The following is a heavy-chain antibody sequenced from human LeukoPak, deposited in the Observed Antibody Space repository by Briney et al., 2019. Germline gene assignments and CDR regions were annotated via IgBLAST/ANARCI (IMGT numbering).Heavy chain of an antibody. CDR1: GFTVSINY. J-gene: IGHJ4*02. CDR3: ARDVGSYYGPPDY. CDR2: IYVGGGT. Sequence: PGGSLRLPCAASGFTVSINYMTWVRQAPGTGLEWVSVIYVGGGTYYADSVKGRFTISRDNSKNTLYLQMNSLRAEDTAVYYCARDVGSYYGPPDYWGQGTLVTVSS. D-gene: IGHD1-26*01. V-gene: IGHV3-66*01.